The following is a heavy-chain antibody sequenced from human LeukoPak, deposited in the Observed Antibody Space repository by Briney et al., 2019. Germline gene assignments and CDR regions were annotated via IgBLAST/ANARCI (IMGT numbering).Heavy chain of an antibody. Sequence: GGSLRLSCAASGFTVSNNYMSWVRQAPGKGLEWVSVIYSGGSTYYADSVKGRFTISRDNSKNTLYLQMNSLRAEDTAVYYCTTQPYHIAVAGTITFDYWGQGTLVTVSS. D-gene: IGHD6-19*01. CDR1: GFTVSNNY. V-gene: IGHV3-53*01. CDR2: IYSGGST. CDR3: TTQPYHIAVAGTITFDY. J-gene: IGHJ4*02.